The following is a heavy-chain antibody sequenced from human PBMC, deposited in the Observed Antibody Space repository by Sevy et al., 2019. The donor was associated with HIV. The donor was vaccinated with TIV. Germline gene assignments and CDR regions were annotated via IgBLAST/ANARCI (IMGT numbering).Heavy chain of an antibody. Sequence: GGSLRLSCAASGFSFSNAWMSWVRQAPGKGLEWVGRIKSKTDGGTIDYAAPVKGRLNISRDDSKNTLYLQMNSLKTXXXXXXXXXXXXXHGGFDIWGQGTMVTVSS. V-gene: IGHV3-15*01. CDR3: XXXXXHGGFDI. CDR2: IKSKTDGGTI. D-gene: IGHD4-17*01. CDR1: GFSFSNAW. J-gene: IGHJ3*02.